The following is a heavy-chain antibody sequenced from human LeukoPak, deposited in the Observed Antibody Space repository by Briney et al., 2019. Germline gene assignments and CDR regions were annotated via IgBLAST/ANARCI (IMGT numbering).Heavy chain of an antibody. D-gene: IGHD5-24*01. CDR1: GFTFSSYG. CDR2: ISYDGSNT. Sequence: PGRSLRLSCAASGFTFSSYGMHWVRQAPGKGLEWVAVISYDGSNTYYGDSVKGRFTISRDNSKNTLYLQMNSLRAEDTAVYYCARDNEMATITGAFDIWGQGTMSPSLQ. CDR3: ARDNEMATITGAFDI. V-gene: IGHV3-30-3*01. J-gene: IGHJ3*02.